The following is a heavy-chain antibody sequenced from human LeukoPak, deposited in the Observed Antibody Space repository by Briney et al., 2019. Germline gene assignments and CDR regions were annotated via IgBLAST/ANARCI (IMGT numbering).Heavy chain of an antibody. Sequence: GASVKVSCKASGNTFSNYDINWVRQATGQGLEWMGWMNPNSGNTGYVQKFQGRVTITRDTAINTAYMELTSLTSDDTAVYFCAGEFGGRGYFALWGRGTLVTVSS. V-gene: IGHV1-8*03. CDR2: MNPNSGNT. CDR1: GNTFSNYD. CDR3: AGEFGGRGYFAL. J-gene: IGHJ2*01. D-gene: IGHD3-10*01.